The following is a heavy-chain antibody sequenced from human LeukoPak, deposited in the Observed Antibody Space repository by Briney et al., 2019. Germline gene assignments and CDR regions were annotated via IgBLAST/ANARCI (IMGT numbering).Heavy chain of an antibody. CDR2: IYYSGST. J-gene: IGHJ4*02. D-gene: IGHD6-19*01. V-gene: IGHV4-59*08. CDR3: ATTGYSSGWPVVH. CDR1: GGSISSYY. Sequence: SETLPLTCTVSGGSISSYYWSWIRQPPGKGLEWIGYIYYSGSTNYNPSLKSRVTISVDTSKNQFSLKLSSVTAADTAVYYCATTGYSSGWPVVHWGQGTLVTVSS.